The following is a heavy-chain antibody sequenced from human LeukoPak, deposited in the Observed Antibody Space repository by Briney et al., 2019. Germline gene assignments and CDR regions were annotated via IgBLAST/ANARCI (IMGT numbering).Heavy chain of an antibody. CDR3: ARVIDSSGWYPVEY. CDR1: GGTFSSYA. V-gene: IGHV1-69*13. Sequence: ASVKVSCKASGGTFSSYAISWVRQAPGQGLEWMGGIIPIFGTANYAQKFQGRVTITADGSTSTAYMELSSLRSEDTAVYYCARVIDSSGWYPVEYWGQGTLVTVSS. D-gene: IGHD6-19*01. CDR2: IIPIFGTA. J-gene: IGHJ4*02.